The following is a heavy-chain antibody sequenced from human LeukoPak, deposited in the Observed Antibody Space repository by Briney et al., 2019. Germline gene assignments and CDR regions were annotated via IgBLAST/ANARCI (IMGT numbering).Heavy chain of an antibody. CDR1: GFTFSSYW. CDR2: IKQDGSEK. V-gene: IGHV3-7*01. J-gene: IGHJ4*02. Sequence: GGSLRLSCAASGFTFSSYWMSWVRQAPGKGLEWVANIKQDGSEKYYVDSVKGRFTISRDNAKNSLYLQMNSLRAEDTAVYYCARAGFTFSDYFGSFFDYWGQGTLVTVSS. CDR3: ARAGFTFSDYFGSFFDY. D-gene: IGHD3-10*01.